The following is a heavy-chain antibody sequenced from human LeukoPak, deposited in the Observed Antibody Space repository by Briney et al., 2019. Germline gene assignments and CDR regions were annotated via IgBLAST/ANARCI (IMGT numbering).Heavy chain of an antibody. CDR2: IGHTGSIT. CDR1: GFTFSSYS. J-gene: IGHJ1*01. D-gene: IGHD3-10*01. Sequence: GGSLRLSCAASGFTFSSYSMNWVRHAPGKGLEWVSYIGHTGSITDYADSVKGRFTVSRDNAKNSLYLQMNTLRAEDTAVYYCVRDGAVVTSGSYPWRYFQYWGLGTLVTVSS. V-gene: IGHV3-48*04. CDR3: VRDGAVVTSGSYPWRYFQY.